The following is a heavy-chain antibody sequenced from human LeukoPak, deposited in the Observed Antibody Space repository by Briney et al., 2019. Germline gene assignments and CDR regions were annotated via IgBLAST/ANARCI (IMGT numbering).Heavy chain of an antibody. Sequence: PSETLSLTCTVSGVSISSHYWSWIRQPPGKGLEWIGYIYYSGSTNYNPSLKSRVTISVDTSKTQFSLKLSSVTAADTAVYYCARRYCSSTSCPFDYWGQGTLVTVSS. J-gene: IGHJ4*02. CDR2: IYYSGST. CDR3: ARRYCSSTSCPFDY. V-gene: IGHV4-59*11. CDR1: GVSISSHY. D-gene: IGHD2-2*01.